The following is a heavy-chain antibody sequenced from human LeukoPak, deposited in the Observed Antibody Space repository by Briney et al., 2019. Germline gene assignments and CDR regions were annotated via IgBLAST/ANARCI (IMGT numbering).Heavy chain of an antibody. CDR1: GFTFSSYG. J-gene: IGHJ4*02. Sequence: GGSLRLSCAASGFTFSSYGMHWVRQAPGKGLEWVAFIRYDGSNKYYADSVKGRFTISRDNSKNTLYLQMNSLRAEATAVYYCAKDEYSSSEPLFDYWGQGTLVTVSS. CDR3: AKDEYSSSEPLFDY. D-gene: IGHD6-6*01. V-gene: IGHV3-30*02. CDR2: IRYDGSNK.